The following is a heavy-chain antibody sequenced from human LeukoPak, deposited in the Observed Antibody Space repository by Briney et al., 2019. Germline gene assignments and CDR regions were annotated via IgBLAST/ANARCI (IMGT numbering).Heavy chain of an antibody. V-gene: IGHV4-59*08. CDR1: GGSISRNY. Sequence: PSETLSLTCTVSGGSISRNYWNWIRQPPGKGLEWTGNIYYSETTNYNPSLKSRVSISVDTSKNQFSLKLSPVTAADTAVYYCARLHDGYRYGADYWGQGTLVTAS. J-gene: IGHJ4*02. CDR2: IYYSETT. CDR3: ARLHDGYRYGADY. D-gene: IGHD5-18*01.